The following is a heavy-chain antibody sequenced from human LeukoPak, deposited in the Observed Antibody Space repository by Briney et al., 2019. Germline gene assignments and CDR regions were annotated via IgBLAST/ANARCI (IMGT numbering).Heavy chain of an antibody. CDR3: AREGYSSSWVY. J-gene: IGHJ4*02. V-gene: IGHV3-53*01. D-gene: IGHD6-13*01. CDR2: IYSGGST. Sequence: GGSLRLSCAASGFTVXXXYMSWVRQAPGKELEWVSVIYSGGSTYHADSVKGRFTISRDNSKNTLYLQMNSLRAEDTAVYYCAREGYSSSWVYWGQGTLVTVSS. CDR1: GFTVXXXY.